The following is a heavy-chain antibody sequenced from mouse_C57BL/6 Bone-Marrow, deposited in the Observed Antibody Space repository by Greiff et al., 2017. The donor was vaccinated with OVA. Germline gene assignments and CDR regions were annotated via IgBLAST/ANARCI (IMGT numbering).Heavy chain of an antibody. CDR3: ARVDGDSAWFAY. J-gene: IGHJ3*01. Sequence: EVKVVESGGGLVKPGGSLKLSCAASGFTFSSYAMSWVRQTPEKRLEWVATISAGGSYTYYPDNVKGRFTISRDNAKNNLYLQLSHLKSEDTAVNYCARVDGDSAWFAYWGQGTLVTVSA. V-gene: IGHV5-4*03. D-gene: IGHD2-13*01. CDR1: GFTFSSYA. CDR2: ISAGGSYT.